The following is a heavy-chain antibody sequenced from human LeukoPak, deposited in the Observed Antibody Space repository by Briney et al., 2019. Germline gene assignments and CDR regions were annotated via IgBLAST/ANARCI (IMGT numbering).Heavy chain of an antibody. Sequence: ASVKVSCKASDYTFTSYGISWVRQAPGQGLEWMGWIYTNTGNPTYTQGFTGRFVFSLDTSVSTTYLQISNLKAEDTAVYYCARGIPVYGSSWSYYFDYWGQGTLVTVSS. CDR3: ARGIPVYGSSWSYYFDY. CDR1: DYTFTSYG. CDR2: IYTNTGNP. V-gene: IGHV7-4-1*02. J-gene: IGHJ4*02. D-gene: IGHD6-13*01.